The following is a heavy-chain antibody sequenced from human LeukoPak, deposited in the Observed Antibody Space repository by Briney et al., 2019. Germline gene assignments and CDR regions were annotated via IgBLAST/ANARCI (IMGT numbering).Heavy chain of an antibody. CDR3: ARDLDYGGRGLDS. V-gene: IGHV3-48*04. CDR2: ISTSSTI. D-gene: IGHD4-23*01. CDR1: GFTFSTSS. J-gene: IGHJ4*02. Sequence: GGSLRLSCAASGFTFSTSSFNWVRQAPGKGPEWISYISTSSTINYADSVRGRLTISRDNAKSSLSLQMNSLRAEDTAVYYCARDLDYGGRGLDSWGQGTLVIVSS.